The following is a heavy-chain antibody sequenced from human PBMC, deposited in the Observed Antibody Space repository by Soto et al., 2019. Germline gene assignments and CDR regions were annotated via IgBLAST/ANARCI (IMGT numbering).Heavy chain of an antibody. V-gene: IGHV3-23*01. J-gene: IGHJ4*02. D-gene: IGHD3-22*01. CDR1: GFTFSSYA. Sequence: EVQLLESGGGLVQPGGSLRLSCAASGFTFSSYAMSWVRQAPGKGLEWVSAISGSGGSTYYADSVKGRFTISRDDSKNTLYLQMNSLKTEDTAVYYCTTMGYYYDSSGYSLENDYWGQGTLVTVSS. CDR3: TTMGYYYDSSGYSLENDY. CDR2: ISGSGGST.